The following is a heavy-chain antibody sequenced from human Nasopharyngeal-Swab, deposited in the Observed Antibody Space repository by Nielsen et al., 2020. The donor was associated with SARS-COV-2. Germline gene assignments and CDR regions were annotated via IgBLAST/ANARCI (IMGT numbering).Heavy chain of an antibody. CDR3: ARDVEEWLVVPSLSFDH. V-gene: IGHV1-18*01. CDR2: ISIYNADR. Sequence: WVRQAPGQGLEWMGWISIYNADRNYAEKFQGRVSMTTDTSTTTAFMELTSLRSDDTAVYYCARDVEEWLVVPSLSFDHWG. J-gene: IGHJ4*01. D-gene: IGHD5-18*01.